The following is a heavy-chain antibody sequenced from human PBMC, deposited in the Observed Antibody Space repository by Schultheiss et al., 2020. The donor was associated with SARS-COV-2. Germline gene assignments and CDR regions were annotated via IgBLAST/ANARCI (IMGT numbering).Heavy chain of an antibody. Sequence: GESLKISCAASGFTFSNAWMSWVRQTPGKGLEWVGRIKSKTDGGTTDYAAPVKGRFTISRDDSKNTLYLQMNSLKTEDTAVYYCTTDVPRRNDYWGQGTLVTVSS. CDR3: TTDVPRRNDY. CDR1: GFTFSNAW. V-gene: IGHV3-15*01. D-gene: IGHD1-14*01. J-gene: IGHJ4*02. CDR2: IKSKTDGGTT.